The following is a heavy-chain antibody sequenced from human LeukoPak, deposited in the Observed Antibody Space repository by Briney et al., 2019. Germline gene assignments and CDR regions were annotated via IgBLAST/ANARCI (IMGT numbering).Heavy chain of an antibody. Sequence: GGSLRLSCAASGFTFSSYAMSWVRQAPGKGLEWVSAISGSGGSTYYADSVKGRFTISRDNPKNTLYLEMNSLRAEDTAVYDCAKDGYNDSSGYYENWFDPWGQGTLVTVSS. CDR3: AKDGYNDSSGYYENWFDP. V-gene: IGHV3-23*01. CDR1: GFTFSSYA. D-gene: IGHD3-22*01. J-gene: IGHJ5*02. CDR2: ISGSGGST.